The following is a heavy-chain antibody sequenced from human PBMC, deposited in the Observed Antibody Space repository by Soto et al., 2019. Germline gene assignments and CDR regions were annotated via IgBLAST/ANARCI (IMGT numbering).Heavy chain of an antibody. Sequence: EVQLVESGGGLVKPGGSLRLSCAASGFTFSNAWMNWVRQAPGKGLEWVGRIKSKTDGGTTDYAAPVKGRFTISRDDSKNTLYLQMNSLKPDDTALDYCTTGPPLCSSSQNYYDGMDVWCQGTTVNVSS. CDR3: TTGPPLCSSSQNYYDGMDV. D-gene: IGHD6-6*01. CDR1: GFTFSNAW. J-gene: IGHJ6*02. CDR2: IKSKTDGGTT. V-gene: IGHV3-15*07.